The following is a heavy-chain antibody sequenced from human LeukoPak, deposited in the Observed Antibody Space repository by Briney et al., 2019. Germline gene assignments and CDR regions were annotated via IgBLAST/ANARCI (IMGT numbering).Heavy chain of an antibody. CDR3: ARDYRDSSSSSFDY. V-gene: IGHV3-21*01. D-gene: IGHD6-6*01. CDR1: GFTFSSYS. Sequence: GGSLRLSCAASGFTFSSYSMNWVRQAPGKGLEWVSSISSSSYIYYADSVKGRFTISRDNAKNSLYLQMNSLRAEDTAVYYCARDYRDSSSSSFDYWGQGTLVTVSS. CDR2: ISSSSYI. J-gene: IGHJ4*02.